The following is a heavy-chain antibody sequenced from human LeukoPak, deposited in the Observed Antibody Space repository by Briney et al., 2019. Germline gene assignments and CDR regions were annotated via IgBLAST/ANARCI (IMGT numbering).Heavy chain of an antibody. V-gene: IGHV3-7*05. D-gene: IGHD5-18*01. CDR1: GFTFSNYW. J-gene: IGHJ3*02. Sequence: SGGSLRLSCAASGFTFSNYWMSWVRQAPGKGLEWVANTNQDGSEKNYVDSVKSRLTISRDNAKNSLCLQMNSLRAEDTAVYYCARDRGYSTFDMWGQGTMVTVSS. CDR3: ARDRGYSTFDM. CDR2: TNQDGSEK.